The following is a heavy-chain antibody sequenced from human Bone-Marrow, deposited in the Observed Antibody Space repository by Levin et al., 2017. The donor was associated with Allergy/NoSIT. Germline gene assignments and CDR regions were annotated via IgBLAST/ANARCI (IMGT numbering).Heavy chain of an antibody. D-gene: IGHD3-22*01. CDR3: ATHRALHYDPSGFYRDAFDV. V-gene: IGHV4-39*01. CDR1: GASVSRSSYY. CDR2: IYYTGST. J-gene: IGHJ3*01. Sequence: SETLSLTCSVSGASVSRSSYYWGWIRQPPGKGLEWIGSIYYTGSTYYNPSLKSRVTISVDTSTNQFSLKVNSKTAAEVAVYCCATHRALHYDPSGFYRDAFDVWGQGTMVTVSS.